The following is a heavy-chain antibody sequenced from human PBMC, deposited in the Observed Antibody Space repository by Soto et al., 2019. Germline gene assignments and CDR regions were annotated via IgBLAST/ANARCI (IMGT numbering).Heavy chain of an antibody. CDR2: IYTGGSA. V-gene: IGHV3-53*02. CDR3: ARDGGDWASGFGY. CDR1: GFSISNNY. Sequence: EVQLVETGGALIQPGGSLRLYCAVSGFSISNNYMFWVRQAPGKGLDWVSVIYTGGSAYYADSVKGRFTISRDSSKNMLYLQMNSLRDEDTAVYYCARDGGDWASGFGYWGQGTLVTVSS. D-gene: IGHD2-21*02. J-gene: IGHJ4*02.